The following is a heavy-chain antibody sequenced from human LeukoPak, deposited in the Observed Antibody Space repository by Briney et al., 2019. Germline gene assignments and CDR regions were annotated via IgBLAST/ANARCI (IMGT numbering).Heavy chain of an antibody. J-gene: IGHJ6*03. D-gene: IGHD3-22*01. CDR2: IYYSGST. CDR1: GGSFSGYY. V-gene: IGHV4-59*01. Sequence: SETLSLTCAVYGGSFSGYYWSWIRQPPGKGLAWIGNIYYSGSTNYNPSLKSRVTISVDTSKNQFSLKLSSVTAADTAVYYCTRGSIAYYYMDVWGKGTTVTISS. CDR3: TRGSIAYYYMDV.